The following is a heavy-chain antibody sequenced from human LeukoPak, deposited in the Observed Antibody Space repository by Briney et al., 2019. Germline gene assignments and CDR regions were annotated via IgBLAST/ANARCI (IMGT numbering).Heavy chain of an antibody. CDR1: GFTFSNYA. CDR3: ARSGVATCHY. V-gene: IGHV3-23*01. CDR2: INPDDGGS. D-gene: IGHD2-15*01. J-gene: IGHJ4*02. Sequence: GGSLRLSCQASGFTFSNYAMSWVRQAAGKGLEWVSSINPDDGGSFFANSVKGRFTISRDESRSVVYLQMNSLRAEDTAVYYCARSGVATCHYWGQGILVTVSS.